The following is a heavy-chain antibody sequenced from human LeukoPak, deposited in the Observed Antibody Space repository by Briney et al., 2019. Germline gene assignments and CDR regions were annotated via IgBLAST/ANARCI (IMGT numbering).Heavy chain of an antibody. Sequence: SETLSLTCAVYGGSFSGYYWSWIRQPPGKGLEWIGEINHSGSTNYNPSLKSRVTISVDMSKNQFSLKLGSVTAADTAVYYCARGWGIGGYYYYYGMDVWGKGTTVTVSS. D-gene: IGHD3-16*01. V-gene: IGHV4-34*01. CDR2: INHSGST. J-gene: IGHJ6*04. CDR1: GGSFSGYY. CDR3: ARGWGIGGYYYYYGMDV.